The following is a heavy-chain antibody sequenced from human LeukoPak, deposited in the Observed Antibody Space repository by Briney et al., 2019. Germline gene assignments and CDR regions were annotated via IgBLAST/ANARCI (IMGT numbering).Heavy chain of an antibody. D-gene: IGHD1-14*01. V-gene: IGHV3-11*05. J-gene: IGHJ5*02. CDR1: GFTFSDYY. CDR3: ARDITPTTNWFDP. CDR2: ISSSSSYT. Sequence: PGGSLRLSCAASGFTFSDYYMSWIRQAPGKGLEWVSYISSSSSYTNYADSVKGRFTISRDNAKNSLYLQMNSLRAEDTAVYYCARDITPTTNWFDPWGQGTLVTVSS.